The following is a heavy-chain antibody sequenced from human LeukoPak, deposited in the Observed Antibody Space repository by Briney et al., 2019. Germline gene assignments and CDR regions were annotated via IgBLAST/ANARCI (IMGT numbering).Heavy chain of an antibody. CDR1: GYTFTSYD. V-gene: IGHV1-8*03. D-gene: IGHD6-19*01. CDR3: ARGSSGWFRNWFDP. J-gene: IGHJ5*02. Sequence: ASVKVSCKASGYTFTSYDINWVRQATVQGLEWMGWMNPNSGNTGYAQKFQGRVTITRNTSISTAYMELSSLRSEDTAVYYCARGSSGWFRNWFDPWGQGTLVTVSS. CDR2: MNPNSGNT.